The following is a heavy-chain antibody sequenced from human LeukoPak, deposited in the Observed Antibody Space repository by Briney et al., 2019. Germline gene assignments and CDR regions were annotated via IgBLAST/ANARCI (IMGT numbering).Heavy chain of an antibody. Sequence: SETLSLTCTVSGGSISSGSYYWSWIRQPAGNGLEWIGRIYTSGSTNYNPSLKSRVTISVDTSKNQFSLKLSSVTAADTAVYFCAREGAEVAILDYWGQGILVTVSS. CDR2: IYTSGST. CDR1: GGSISSGSYY. V-gene: IGHV4-61*02. CDR3: AREGAEVAILDY. J-gene: IGHJ4*02. D-gene: IGHD2-15*01.